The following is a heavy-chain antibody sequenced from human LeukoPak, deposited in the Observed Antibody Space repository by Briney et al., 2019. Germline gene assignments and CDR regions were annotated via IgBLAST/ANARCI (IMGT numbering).Heavy chain of an antibody. CDR3: ASLYRGY. Sequence: PGGSLRLSCAASGFTFSSYHINWVRQAPGKGLEWVSSISSNSDYLYYADSVKGRFTISRDNAKNSLYLQMNSLRAEDTAVYYCASLYRGYWGQGTLVTVSS. CDR1: GFTFSSYH. J-gene: IGHJ4*02. CDR2: ISSNSDYL. D-gene: IGHD1-26*01. V-gene: IGHV3-21*04.